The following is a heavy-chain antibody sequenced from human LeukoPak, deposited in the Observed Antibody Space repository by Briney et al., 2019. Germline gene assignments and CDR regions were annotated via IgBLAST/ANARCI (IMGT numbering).Heavy chain of an antibody. V-gene: IGHV4-34*01. CDR3: ARRSGSYYHY. D-gene: IGHD1-26*01. CDR2: INHSGST. Sequence: SEALSLTCAVYGGSFSGYYWSWIRQPPGKGLEWIGEINHSGSTNYNPSLKSRVTISVDTSKNQFPLKLSSVTAADTAVYYCARRSGSYYHYWGQGTLVTVSS. CDR1: GGSFSGYY. J-gene: IGHJ4*02.